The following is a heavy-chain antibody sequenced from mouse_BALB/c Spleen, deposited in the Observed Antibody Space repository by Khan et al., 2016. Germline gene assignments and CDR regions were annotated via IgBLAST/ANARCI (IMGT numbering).Heavy chain of an antibody. Sequence: QVQLQQSGAELARPGASVRLSCKASGYTPANYWMKWVKQRPGQGLEWLGSIYPGGGDTRYSQKIKDKATLTADKSSRSAYMHLRSLASEDAAVYYCADALFVHWGQGTLVTVSA. CDR1: GYTPANYW. CDR2: IYPGGGDT. CDR3: ADALFVH. J-gene: IGHJ3*01. V-gene: IGHV1-87*01.